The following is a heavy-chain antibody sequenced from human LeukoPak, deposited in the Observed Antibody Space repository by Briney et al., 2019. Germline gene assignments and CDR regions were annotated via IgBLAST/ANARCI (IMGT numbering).Heavy chain of an antibody. CDR2: ISSSSSYI. CDR1: GFTFSSYS. D-gene: IGHD5-18*01. J-gene: IGHJ4*02. V-gene: IGHV3-21*01. CDR3: AREPRYSYGFDY. Sequence: GGSLRLSCAASGFTFSSYSMNWVRQAPGKGLEWVSSISSSSSYIYYADSVKGRFTISRDNAKNSLYLQMNSLRAEDTAVYYCAREPRYSYGFDYWGQGTLVTVSS.